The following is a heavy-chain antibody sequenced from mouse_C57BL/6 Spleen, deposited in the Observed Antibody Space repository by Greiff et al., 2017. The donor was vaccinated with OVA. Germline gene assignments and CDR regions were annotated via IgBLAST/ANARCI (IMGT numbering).Heavy chain of an antibody. CDR3: ARSPAGGSY. J-gene: IGHJ3*01. D-gene: IGHD1-2*01. CDR2: IYPGDGDT. V-gene: IGHV1-82*01. Sequence: VKLQESGPELVKPGASVKISCKASGYAFSSSWMNWVKQRPGKGLEWIGRIYPGDGDTNYNGKFKGKATLTADKSSSTAYMQLSSLTSEDSAVYFCARSPAGGSYWGQGTLVTVSA. CDR1: GYAFSSSW.